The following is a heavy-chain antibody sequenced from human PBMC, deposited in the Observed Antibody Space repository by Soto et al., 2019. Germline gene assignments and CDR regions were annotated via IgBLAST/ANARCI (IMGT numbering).Heavy chain of an antibody. Sequence: EVYLVESGGGLAKPGGSLRLSCVGSGFSFSSYTMTWVRQAPGMGLEYLASISKSSSLTFYADSVRGRFIISRDNARDSLFLQMYSLRAEDTAVYYCVRGDDRVDWGQGTLVTVSS. D-gene: IGHD1-1*01. CDR3: VRGDDRVD. CDR2: ISKSSSLT. J-gene: IGHJ4*02. V-gene: IGHV3-21*01. CDR1: GFSFSSYT.